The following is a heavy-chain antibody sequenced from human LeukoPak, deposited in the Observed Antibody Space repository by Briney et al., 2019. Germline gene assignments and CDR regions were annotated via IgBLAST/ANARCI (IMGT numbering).Heavy chain of an antibody. CDR3: ARPLRGYCSGGSCQGFDY. Sequence: PSETLSLTCAVYGGSFSGYYWSWIRQPPGKGLEWIREINHSGSTNYNPSLKSRVTISVDTSKNQFSLKLSSVTAADTAVYYCARPLRGYCSGGSCQGFDYWGQGTLVTVSS. CDR2: INHSGST. J-gene: IGHJ4*02. CDR1: GGSFSGYY. V-gene: IGHV4-34*01. D-gene: IGHD2-15*01.